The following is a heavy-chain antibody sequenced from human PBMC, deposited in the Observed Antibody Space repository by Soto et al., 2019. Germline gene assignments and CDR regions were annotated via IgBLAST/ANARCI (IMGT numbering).Heavy chain of an antibody. Sequence: GASVKVSCKASGYTFTSYAMHWVRQAPGQRLEWMGWINAGNGNTKYSQKFQGRVTITRDTSASTAYMELSSLRSEDTAMYYCTAHRSSLTVRRGFIIGDYYYNGMDVWGQGTTVTVS. CDR3: TAHRSSLTVRRGFIIGDYYYNGMDV. CDR1: GYTFTSYA. D-gene: IGHD3-10*01. V-gene: IGHV1-3*01. J-gene: IGHJ6*02. CDR2: INAGNGNT.